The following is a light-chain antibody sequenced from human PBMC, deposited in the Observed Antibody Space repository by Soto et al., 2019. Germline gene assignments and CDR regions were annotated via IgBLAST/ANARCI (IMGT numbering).Light chain of an antibody. J-gene: IGKJ1*01. CDR1: QSVSSY. CDR3: QQRTNWWA. Sequence: EIVLTQSPATLSLSPGERATLSCRASQSVSSYLAWYQQKPGQAPRLLIYDESNRATGIPARFSGSVSGTDLTLSILSIEPEDFAVYYCQQRTNWWAFGQGTKVEIK. V-gene: IGKV3-11*01. CDR2: DES.